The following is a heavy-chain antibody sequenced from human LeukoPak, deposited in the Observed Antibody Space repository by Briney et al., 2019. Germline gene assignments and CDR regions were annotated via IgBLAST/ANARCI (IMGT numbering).Heavy chain of an antibody. J-gene: IGHJ4*02. CDR1: GGSISSGGYY. D-gene: IGHD6-13*01. CDR2: IYYSGST. V-gene: IGHV4-31*03. CDR3: ARDQAGSSWSLFDY. Sequence: SQTLSLTCTVCGGSISSGGYYWSWIPQHPGKGLDWIGYIYYSGSTYYNPSLKSRVTISVDTSKNQFSLKLSSVTAADTAVYYCARDQAGSSWSLFDYWGQGTLVTVSS.